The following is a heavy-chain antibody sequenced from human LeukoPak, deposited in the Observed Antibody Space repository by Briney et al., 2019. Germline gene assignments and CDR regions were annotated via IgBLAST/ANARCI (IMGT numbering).Heavy chain of an antibody. CDR1: GFSLSTSGMR. J-gene: IGHJ4*02. D-gene: IGHD2-21*02. Sequence: SGPALVKPPQTLTLTCTFSGFSLSTSGMRVSWIRQPPGKALEWLARIDWDDDKFYSTSPKTRLTISKDTSKNQVVLTMTNMDPVDTATYYCARTPYCGGDCYVDYWGQGTLVTVSS. CDR3: ARTPYCGGDCYVDY. CDR2: IDWDDDK. V-gene: IGHV2-70*04.